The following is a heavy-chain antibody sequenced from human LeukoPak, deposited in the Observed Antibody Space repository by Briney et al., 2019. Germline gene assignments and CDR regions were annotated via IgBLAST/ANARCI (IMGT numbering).Heavy chain of an antibody. V-gene: IGHV4-34*01. CDR2: INHSGST. J-gene: IGHJ4*02. Sequence: SETLSLTCAVYGGSFSGYYWNWIRQPPGKGLEWIGEINHSGSTNYNPSLKSRVTISVDTSKNQFSLKLSSVTAADTAVYYCARWIAAASFDYWGQGALVTASS. CDR3: ARWIAAASFDY. CDR1: GGSFSGYY. D-gene: IGHD6-13*01.